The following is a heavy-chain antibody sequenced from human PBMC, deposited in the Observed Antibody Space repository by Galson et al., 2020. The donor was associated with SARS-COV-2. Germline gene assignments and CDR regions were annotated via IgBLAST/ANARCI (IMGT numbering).Heavy chain of an antibody. CDR2: IYHSGST. J-gene: IGHJ3*02. CDR3: ARAHTSITMIVVAIPEAFDI. CDR1: GGSISSYY. D-gene: IGHD3-22*01. Sequence: SETLSLTRSVSGGSISSYYWRWIRQPPGKGLEWIGYIYHSGSTNYNPPLKSRVTISVDTSKNQFSLKLSSVTAADTAVYYCARAHTSITMIVVAIPEAFDIWGQGTMVTVSS. V-gene: IGHV4-59*01.